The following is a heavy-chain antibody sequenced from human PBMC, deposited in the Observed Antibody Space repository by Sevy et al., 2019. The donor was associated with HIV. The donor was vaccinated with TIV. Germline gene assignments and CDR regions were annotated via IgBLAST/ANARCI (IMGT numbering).Heavy chain of an antibody. CDR2: IIPIFGTS. V-gene: IGHV1-69*13. J-gene: IGHJ4*02. CDR1: GVTFSSYA. Sequence: ASLKVSCKASGVTFSSYAISWVRQAPGQGLEWMGGIIPIFGTSNYAQKFQGRVTITADDSTSTAYMELSSLRSEDTAVYYCARVGMYGSSWPNYFDYWGQGTLVTVSS. CDR3: ARVGMYGSSWPNYFDY. D-gene: IGHD6-6*01.